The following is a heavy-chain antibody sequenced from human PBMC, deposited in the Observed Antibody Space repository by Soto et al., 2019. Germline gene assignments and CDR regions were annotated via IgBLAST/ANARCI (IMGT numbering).Heavy chain of an antibody. CDR1: GFRFSSYG. V-gene: IGHV3-74*01. CDR3: AGASGWKFDY. D-gene: IGHD1-1*01. CDR2: FDADGSGT. Sequence: GGSLRLSCAASGFRFSSYGMHWVRQAPGTGLVWVSRFDADGSGTTYAGSVKGRFSISRDNAKNTVSLQMNNLRAEDTAVYYCAGASGWKFDYWGLGVLVTVSS. J-gene: IGHJ4*02.